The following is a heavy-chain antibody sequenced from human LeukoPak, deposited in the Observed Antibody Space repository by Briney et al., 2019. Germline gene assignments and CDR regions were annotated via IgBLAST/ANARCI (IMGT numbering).Heavy chain of an antibody. CDR2: ICSSGSA. Sequence: SDTLSLTCTVSGDSISSGDYYWSWIRQPPGKGLEWIGRICSSGSANYNPSLKSRVTISVDTSKNQFSLKLSSVTAAATAVYYCARAILSGYPDSWGQGTLVIVFS. J-gene: IGHJ4*02. CDR3: ARAILSGYPDS. D-gene: IGHD3-3*01. V-gene: IGHV4-61*08. CDR1: GDSISSGDYY.